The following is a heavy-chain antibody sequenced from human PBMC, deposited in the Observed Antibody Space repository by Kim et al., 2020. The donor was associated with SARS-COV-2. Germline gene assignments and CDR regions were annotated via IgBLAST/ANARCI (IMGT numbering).Heavy chain of an antibody. J-gene: IGHJ6*02. D-gene: IGHD3-3*01. CDR2: IYYSGST. CDR3: ARGITYYDFWSGYGMDV. V-gene: IGHV4-59*13. Sequence: SETLSLTCTVSGGSISSYYWSWIRQPPGKGLEWIGYIYYSGSTNYNPSLKSRVTISVDTSKNQFSLKLSSVTAADTAVYYCARGITYYDFWSGYGMDVWSQGTTVTVSS. CDR1: GGSISSYY.